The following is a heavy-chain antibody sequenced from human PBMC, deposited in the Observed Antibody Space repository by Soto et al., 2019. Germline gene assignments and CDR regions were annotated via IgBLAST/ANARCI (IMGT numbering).Heavy chain of an antibody. J-gene: IGHJ4*02. D-gene: IGHD1-26*01. CDR2: IYYSGST. Sequence: SETLSLTCTVSGGSISSSSYYWGWIRQPPGKGLEWIGSIYYSGSTYYNPSLKSRVTISVDTSKNQFSLKLSSVTAADTAVYYCARGLLEDSGSYRFDYWGQGTLVTVSS. CDR1: GGSISSSSYY. CDR3: ARGLLEDSGSYRFDY. V-gene: IGHV4-39*01.